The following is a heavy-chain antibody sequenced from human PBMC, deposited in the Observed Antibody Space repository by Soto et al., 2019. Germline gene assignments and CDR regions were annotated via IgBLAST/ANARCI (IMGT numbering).Heavy chain of an antibody. Sequence: VQLLQAALGLVKPSGTLSLSCTVSGASVASSNGWRWVRQSPGKGREWLGDIFDVRISNYNPSLSGRITISVNNCYTKSSLTVKYATAAYTAVYYCAALAPPHGVTVLPIPTWGQGTLVTVSS. V-gene: IGHV4-4*02. CDR3: AALAPPHGVTVLPIPT. J-gene: IGHJ5*02. CDR1: GASVASSNG. CDR2: IFDVRIS. D-gene: IGHD3-3*01.